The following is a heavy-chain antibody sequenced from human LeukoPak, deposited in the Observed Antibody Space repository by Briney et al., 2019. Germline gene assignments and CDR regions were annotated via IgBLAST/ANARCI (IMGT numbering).Heavy chain of an antibody. Sequence: SETLSLTCTVSGGSISSYYWSWIRQPPGKGLEWIGYIYYSGSTNYNPSLKSRVTISVDTSKNQFSLKLSSVTAPYTARYYGAGAYNDYFWGSYRYEMYYFDYWGQGTLVTVSS. CDR1: GGSISSYY. D-gene: IGHD3-16*02. J-gene: IGHJ4*02. V-gene: IGHV4-59*01. CDR2: IYYSGST. CDR3: AGAYNDYFWGSYRYEMYYFDY.